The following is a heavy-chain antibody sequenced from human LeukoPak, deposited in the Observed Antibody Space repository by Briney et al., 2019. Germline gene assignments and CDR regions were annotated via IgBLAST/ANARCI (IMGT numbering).Heavy chain of an antibody. V-gene: IGHV6-1*01. Sequence: SQTLSLTCAISGDSFSSSTSAWNWVRQSPSRGLEWLGRTYYRSQLHYDYAAFVRSRITISPDASKNQFSLQLSSVTPEDTAVYYCATGWALPYWGQGALVTVSS. D-gene: IGHD1-26*01. CDR1: GDSFSSSTSA. CDR2: TYYRSQLHY. CDR3: ATGWALPY. J-gene: IGHJ4*02.